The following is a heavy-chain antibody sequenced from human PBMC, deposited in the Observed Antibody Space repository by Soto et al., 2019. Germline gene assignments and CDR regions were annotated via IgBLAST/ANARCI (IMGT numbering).Heavy chain of an antibody. CDR3: ARLVASETGYGMDV. CDR2: ITGSSSYI. D-gene: IGHD3-9*01. Sequence: EVQLLESGGGLVQPGGSLRLSCAASGFTFGSYAMSWVRQAPGKGLEWVSSITGSSSYIFYADSVKGRFTISRDNAKNTVYLQVNSLRAEDTGVYYCARLVASETGYGMDVWGQGTTVTVSS. J-gene: IGHJ6*02. CDR1: GFTFGSYA. V-gene: IGHV3-21*06.